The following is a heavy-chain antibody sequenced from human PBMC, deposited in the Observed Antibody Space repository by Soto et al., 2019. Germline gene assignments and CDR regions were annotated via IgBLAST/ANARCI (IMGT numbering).Heavy chain of an antibody. J-gene: IGHJ5*02. D-gene: IGHD4-4*01. Sequence: PGGSLRLSCAASGFTFSSHAMSWVRQAPGKGLEWVSSMSGSGDNTYHADSVKGRFTVSRDNSKNTLYLQMNSLRVEDTAVYYCAKGSYTNYNWFDLCGQGTRVTVSS. CDR1: GFTFSSHA. CDR3: AKGSYTNYNWFDL. V-gene: IGHV3-23*01. CDR2: MSGSGDNT.